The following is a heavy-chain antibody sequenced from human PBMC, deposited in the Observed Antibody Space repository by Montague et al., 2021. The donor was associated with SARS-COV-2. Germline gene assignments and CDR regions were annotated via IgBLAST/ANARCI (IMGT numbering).Heavy chain of an antibody. V-gene: IGHV4-39*07. CDR2: INYSGTT. Sequence: SETLSLTCSVSGGSITDRTYYWGCIRQSPGKGLEWIGAINYSGTTYYNPSRKSRVTISLDTAKNQFSLRLSSVTAADTAVYYCARVRLTGTTAPYYDYWGQGTLVTVSS. D-gene: IGHD1-1*01. CDR3: ARVRLTGTTAPYYDY. J-gene: IGHJ4*02. CDR1: GGSITDRTYY.